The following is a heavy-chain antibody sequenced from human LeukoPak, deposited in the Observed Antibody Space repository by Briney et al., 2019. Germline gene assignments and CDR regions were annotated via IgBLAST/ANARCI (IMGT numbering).Heavy chain of an antibody. CDR1: GGSISSYY. CDR2: IYYSGST. D-gene: IGHD3-22*01. Sequence: PSETLSLTCTVSGGSISSYYWSWIRQPPGKGLEWIGYIYYSGSTNYNPSLKSRVTISVDTSKNQFSLKLSSVTAADTAVYYCAIHLRPPYYCDSSGYYDAFDIWGQGTMVTVSS. V-gene: IGHV4-59*12. CDR3: AIHLRPPYYCDSSGYYDAFDI. J-gene: IGHJ3*02.